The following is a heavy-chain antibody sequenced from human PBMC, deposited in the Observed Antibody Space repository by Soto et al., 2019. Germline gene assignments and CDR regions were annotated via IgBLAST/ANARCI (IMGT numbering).Heavy chain of an antibody. CDR3: ASLSPGVVVVAATRYFDY. CDR1: GGSMRRSSYY. CDR2: ISYSGMP. V-gene: IGHV4-39*01. D-gene: IGHD2-15*01. J-gene: IGHJ4*02. Sequence: SETLSLTCTVSGGSMRRSSYYWGWIRQTPGTGLEWIASISYSGMPYYRHSLKGRVAISLDRSQNQFSLRLHSVTAADTAAYYCASLSPGVVVVAATRYFDYWGQGTLVTV.